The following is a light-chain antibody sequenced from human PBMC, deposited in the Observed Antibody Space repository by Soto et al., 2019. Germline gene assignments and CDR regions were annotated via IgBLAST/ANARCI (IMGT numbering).Light chain of an antibody. CDR2: DAS. CDR1: QSASSS. J-gene: IGKJ1*01. Sequence: PGERDTLSCRASQSASSSLAWFQQKPGQAPRLLIYDASKRATGIPARFSGSGSGTDFTLTISRLEPEDFAVFFCQQYGTSGTFGQGTKVDIK. V-gene: IGKV3-20*01. CDR3: QQYGTSGT.